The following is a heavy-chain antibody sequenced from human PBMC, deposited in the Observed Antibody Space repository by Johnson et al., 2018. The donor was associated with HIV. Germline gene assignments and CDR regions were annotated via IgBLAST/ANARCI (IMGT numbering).Heavy chain of an antibody. Sequence: VQLVESGGGVVRPGGSLRLSCSASGFDFDDSPMHWVRQAPGKGLEWVSGISWNSGAIGYADSVKGRFIISRDNAKNTLYLQMNSLRAEETAIYYCAREGWCVITFGGVIFPPGAFDIWGQGTMVTVSS. J-gene: IGHJ3*02. V-gene: IGHV3-9*01. CDR2: ISWNSGAI. CDR3: AREGWCVITFGGVIFPPGAFDI. CDR1: GFDFDDSP. D-gene: IGHD3-16*02.